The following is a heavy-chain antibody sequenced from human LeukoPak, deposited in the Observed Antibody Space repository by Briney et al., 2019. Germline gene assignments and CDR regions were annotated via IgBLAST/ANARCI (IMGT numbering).Heavy chain of an antibody. D-gene: IGHD2-2*02. V-gene: IGHV4-31*03. CDR2: IYYSGST. J-gene: IGHJ5*02. CDR1: GGSISSGDYY. CDR3: ARGLRGYCSSTSCYIWFDP. Sequence: PSETLSLTCTVSGGSISSGDYYWSWIRQHPGKGLEWIGYIYYSGSTYYNPSLKSRITISVDTSKNQFSLKLSSVTAADTAVYYCARGLRGYCSSTSCYIWFDPWGQGTLVTVSS.